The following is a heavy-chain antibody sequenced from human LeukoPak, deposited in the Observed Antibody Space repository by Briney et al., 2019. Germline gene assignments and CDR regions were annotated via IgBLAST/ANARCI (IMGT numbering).Heavy chain of an antibody. CDR2: IYYSGST. Sequence: SETLSLTCTVSGGSFSSYYWSWIRQPPGKGLEWIGYIYYSGSTNYNPSLKSRVTISVDTSKNQFSLKLSSVTAADTAVYYCARARRSIAAAGTKGMDVWGQGTTVTVSS. D-gene: IGHD6-13*01. J-gene: IGHJ6*02. CDR3: ARARRSIAAAGTKGMDV. V-gene: IGHV4-59*08. CDR1: GGSFSSYY.